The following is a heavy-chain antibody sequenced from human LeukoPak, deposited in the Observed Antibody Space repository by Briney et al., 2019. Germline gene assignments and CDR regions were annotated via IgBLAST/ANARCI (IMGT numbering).Heavy chain of an antibody. J-gene: IGHJ5*02. Sequence: GGSLRLSCAASGFTFRNYGMHWVRQAPGKGLEWVAFIRYDGSNKNYADSVKGRFTISRDNSKNTLYLQMNSLRAEDTAVYYCAKDLISIVVVTTPTPAWGQGTLVTVSS. CDR2: IRYDGSNK. D-gene: IGHD2-2*01. V-gene: IGHV3-30*02. CDR1: GFTFRNYG. CDR3: AKDLISIVVVTTPTPA.